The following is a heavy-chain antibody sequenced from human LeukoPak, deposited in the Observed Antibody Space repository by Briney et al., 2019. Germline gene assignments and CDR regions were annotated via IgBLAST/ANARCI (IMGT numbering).Heavy chain of an antibody. Sequence: SETLSLTCAVYGGSFSGYYWSWIRQPPGKGLEWIGEINHSGSTNYNPSLKSRVTISVDTSKNQFSLKLSSVTAADTAVYYCARAYMVQGVHFDYWGQGTLVTVSS. CDR1: GGSFSGYY. CDR3: ARAYMVQGVHFDY. J-gene: IGHJ4*02. D-gene: IGHD3-10*01. CDR2: INHSGST. V-gene: IGHV4-34*01.